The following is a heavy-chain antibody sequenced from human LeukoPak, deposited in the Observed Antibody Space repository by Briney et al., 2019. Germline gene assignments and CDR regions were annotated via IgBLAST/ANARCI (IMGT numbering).Heavy chain of an antibody. CDR2: ISWNSGSV. J-gene: IGHJ4*02. CDR3: AKGYSRVVARPFDY. V-gene: IGHV3-9*03. Sequence: GGSLRLSCAASGFTFDDYAMHWVRQVPGKGLEWVSGISWNSGSVGYADSVKGRFTISRDNSKNSLYLQMNSLRAEDMALYYCAKGYSRVVARPFDYWGQGTLVTVSS. CDR1: GFTFDDYA. D-gene: IGHD5-12*01.